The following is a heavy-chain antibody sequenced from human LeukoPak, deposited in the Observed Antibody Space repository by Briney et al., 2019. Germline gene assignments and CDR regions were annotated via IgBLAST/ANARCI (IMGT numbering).Heavy chain of an antibody. CDR2: IYYSGSS. D-gene: IGHD3-9*01. CDR1: GGSVSSGSYY. J-gene: IGHJ3*02. Sequence: SETLSLTCTVSGGSVSSGSYYWSWIRQPPGKGLEWIGYIYYSGSSNYNPSLKSRVTISLDTSKNQFSLKLSSVTAADTAVYYCARGERRYDILTGYYRAAFDIWGQGTMVTVSS. V-gene: IGHV4-61*01. CDR3: ARGERRYDILTGYYRAAFDI.